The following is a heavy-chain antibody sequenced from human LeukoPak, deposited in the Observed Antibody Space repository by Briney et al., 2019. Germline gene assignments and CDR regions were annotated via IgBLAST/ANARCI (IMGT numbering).Heavy chain of an antibody. CDR2: IRDKRYDGTT. D-gene: IGHD3-22*01. J-gene: IGHJ4*02. CDR1: GFSFGDYG. V-gene: IGHV3-49*04. CDR3: TRGDYYERSGYYLLFDY. Sequence: GGTLTLSCTTSGFSFGDYGMTWVRQAPGKGLEWVGFIRDKRYDGTTEYAASVKGRFTISRDDSKSIAYLQMNSLKSEDTAVYYCTRGDYYERSGYYLLFDYWGQGTLVTVS.